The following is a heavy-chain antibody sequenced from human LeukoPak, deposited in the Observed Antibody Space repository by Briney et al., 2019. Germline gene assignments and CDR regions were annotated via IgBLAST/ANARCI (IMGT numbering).Heavy chain of an antibody. V-gene: IGHV1-3*01. J-gene: IGHJ6*02. CDR3: ARDDPQVPYSSGWGYYYGMDV. Sequence: GASVKVSCKASGYTFTSYAMHWVRQAPGQRLEWMGWINAGNGNTKYSQKFQGRVTITRDTSASTAYMELSSLRSEDTAVYYCARDDPQVPYSSGWGYYYGMDVWDQGTTVTVSS. CDR1: GYTFTSYA. CDR2: INAGNGNT. D-gene: IGHD6-19*01.